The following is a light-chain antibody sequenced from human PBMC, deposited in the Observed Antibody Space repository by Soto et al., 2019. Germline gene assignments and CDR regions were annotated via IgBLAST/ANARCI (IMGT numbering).Light chain of an antibody. CDR3: RHALQILWP. Sequence: DIVMTQSPLSLPVTPGEPASISCRSSRSLLHSNGYNYLDWYLQKPGQSPQLLIYLGSNRASGVPDRFGGSGSGTDFTLKISRVEVEFVGVYYCRHALQILWPCGQGTRLEV. CDR1: RSLLHSNGYNY. V-gene: IGKV2-28*01. CDR2: LGS. J-gene: IGKJ1*01.